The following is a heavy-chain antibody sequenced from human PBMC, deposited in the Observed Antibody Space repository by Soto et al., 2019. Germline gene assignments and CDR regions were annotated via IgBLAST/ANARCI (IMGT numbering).Heavy chain of an antibody. D-gene: IGHD6-19*01. CDR2: LLSHGGTT. CDR1: GFTFSDYG. V-gene: IGHV3-64D*06. CDR3: VKDRSLAVAVLYYFDC. J-gene: IGHJ4*02. Sequence: GSLRLCCSASGFTFSDYGIHWARQAPGKGLELVSPLLSHGGTTYYADSVRGRFTISRDNSKSTLFLQMSSLRADDTAVYYCVKDRSLAVAVLYYFDCWGQGTLGTVSS.